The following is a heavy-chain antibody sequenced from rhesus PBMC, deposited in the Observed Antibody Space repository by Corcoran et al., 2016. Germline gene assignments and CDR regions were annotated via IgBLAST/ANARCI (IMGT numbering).Heavy chain of an antibody. CDR1: GGSFSRYW. CDR3: ASVLRGLSYFDY. V-gene: IGHV4-80*01. J-gene: IGHJ4*01. Sequence: QVQLQESGPGLVKPSETLSLTCAVSGGSFSRYWWSWVRQPPGKGLEWIWEINGKSGSTNYNPPRKSRVPLSNDASKKQFSLRLSSVTAADTAVYYCASVLRGLSYFDYWGQGVLVTVSS. CDR2: INGKSGST.